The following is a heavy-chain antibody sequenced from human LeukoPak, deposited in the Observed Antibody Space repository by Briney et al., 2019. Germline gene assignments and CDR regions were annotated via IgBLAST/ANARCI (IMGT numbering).Heavy chain of an antibody. D-gene: IGHD3-10*01. CDR2: ITASGGNT. Sequence: HPGGSLRLSCAASGFTFRSYAMTWVRQTPGKGLEWVSGITASGGNTYYADSVKGRFTISRDNPKNTLYLQMNSLRAEDTAVYYCAKDRPPVQTDYWGQGTLVTVSS. J-gene: IGHJ4*02. CDR3: AKDRPPVQTDY. V-gene: IGHV3-23*01. CDR1: GFTFRSYA.